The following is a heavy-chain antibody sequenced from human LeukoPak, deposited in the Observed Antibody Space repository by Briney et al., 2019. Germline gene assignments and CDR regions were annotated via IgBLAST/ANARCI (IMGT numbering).Heavy chain of an antibody. CDR1: GFTFSNYW. J-gene: IGHJ6*03. Sequence: PGGSLRLSCAASGFTFSNYWMTWVRQAPGKGLEWVADIKKDGSEKLYVNSVRGRFTISRDNAKMSLFLQMNSLRAEDTAVYYCARDNGVVHGVYYMDVWGKGTTVTVS. D-gene: IGHD3-3*01. V-gene: IGHV3-7*01. CDR2: IKKDGSEK. CDR3: ARDNGVVHGVYYMDV.